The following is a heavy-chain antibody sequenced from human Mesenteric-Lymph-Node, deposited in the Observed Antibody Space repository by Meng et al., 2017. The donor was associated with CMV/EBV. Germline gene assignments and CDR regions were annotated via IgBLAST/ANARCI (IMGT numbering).Heavy chain of an antibody. D-gene: IGHD3-10*01. CDR1: TAYS. Sequence: TAYSIQWVRQAPGQRLEWMGWINAGSGNTRYSQKFQGRVTITRDTSASTAYMELNSLTPEDTAVYYCARDFVDIVGGVIETLNWFDPWGQGTLVTVSS. CDR3: ARDFVDIVGGVIETLNWFDP. J-gene: IGHJ5*02. V-gene: IGHV1-3*01. CDR2: INAGSGNT.